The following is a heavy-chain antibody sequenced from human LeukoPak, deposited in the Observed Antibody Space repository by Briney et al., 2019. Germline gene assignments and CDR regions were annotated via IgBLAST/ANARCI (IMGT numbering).Heavy chain of an antibody. Sequence: GGSLRLSCAASGFIVSSNYMSWVRQAPGKGLEWVSVIYSGGRTYYGDSVKGRFTFSRDNSKNTLYLQMNSLRAEDTAVYYCARVLSGRGSLSSYYYYMDVWGKGTTVTISS. D-gene: IGHD2/OR15-2a*01. V-gene: IGHV3-53*01. CDR3: ARVLSGRGSLSSYYYYMDV. J-gene: IGHJ6*03. CDR1: GFIVSSNY. CDR2: IYSGGRT.